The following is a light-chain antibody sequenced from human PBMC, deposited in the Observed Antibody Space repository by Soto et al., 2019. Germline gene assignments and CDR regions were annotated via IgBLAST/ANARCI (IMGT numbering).Light chain of an antibody. V-gene: IGKV3-15*01. CDR1: QSVSSN. CDR2: GAS. CDR3: QQYNNWPPYT. J-gene: IGKJ2*01. Sequence: EIVVTQSPATLSVSPGERATLSCRASQSVSSNLAWYQQKPGQAPRLLIYGASTRATGIPARFTGRGSGTEFTLTISSLQSEDFAMYYCQQYNNWPPYTFGQGTNLEIK.